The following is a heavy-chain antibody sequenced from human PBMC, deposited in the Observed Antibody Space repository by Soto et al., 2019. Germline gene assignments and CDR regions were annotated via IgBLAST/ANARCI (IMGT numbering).Heavy chain of an antibody. V-gene: IGHV1-2*02. CDR3: ATHRAAWAPYSFDF. Sequence: VSVKVSCKTSGYSFTGYYIHWVRQAPGHGLQWMGWINPASDGTNYAHDFKGRVTVTGDTSTGTAYMELVNLKSDDTAIYYCATHRAAWAPYSFDFWGQGTLVTVSS. J-gene: IGHJ4*02. CDR1: GYSFTGYY. D-gene: IGHD7-27*01. CDR2: INPASDGT.